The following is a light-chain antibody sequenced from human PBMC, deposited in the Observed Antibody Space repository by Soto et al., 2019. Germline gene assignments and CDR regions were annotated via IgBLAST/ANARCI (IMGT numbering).Light chain of an antibody. V-gene: IGKV3-11*01. J-gene: IGKJ4*01. CDR2: DAS. Sequence: EIVLTQSPATLSLYPGERATLSCRASQSVSSYLAWYQQKPGQAPRLLIYDASNRATGIPARFSGSGSGTDFTLTISSLEPEDFAVYYCQQRSKWPCTFGGGTEVEIK. CDR3: QQRSKWPCT. CDR1: QSVSSY.